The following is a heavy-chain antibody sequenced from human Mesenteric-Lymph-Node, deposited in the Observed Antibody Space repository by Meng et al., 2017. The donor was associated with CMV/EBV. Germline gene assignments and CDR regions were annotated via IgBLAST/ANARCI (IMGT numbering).Heavy chain of an antibody. CDR1: GYTFTSYG. J-gene: IGHJ3*02. Sequence: ASVKVSCKASGYTFTSYGINWVRQAPGQGLEWIGWISAYSGHTSYAQKLQGRVTMATDTSTSTAYMELRSLRSDDTAVYYCAKIYCTSSNCYVGITDAFDIWGQGTLVTVSS. D-gene: IGHD2-2*01. CDR3: AKIYCTSSNCYVGITDAFDI. CDR2: ISAYSGHT. V-gene: IGHV1-18*01.